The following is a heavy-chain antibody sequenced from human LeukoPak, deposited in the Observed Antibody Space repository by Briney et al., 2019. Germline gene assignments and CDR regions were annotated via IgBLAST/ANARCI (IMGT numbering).Heavy chain of an antibody. J-gene: IGHJ3*02. CDR3: AAQYQPDAFDI. CDR2: ISAYNGNT. Sequence: ASVKVPCKASGYTFTSYGISWVRQAPGQGLEWMGWISAYNGNTNYAQKLQGRVTMTTDTSTSTAYMELRSLRSNDTAVYYCAAQYQPDAFDIWGQGTMVTVSS. CDR1: GYTFTSYG. D-gene: IGHD2-2*01. V-gene: IGHV1-18*04.